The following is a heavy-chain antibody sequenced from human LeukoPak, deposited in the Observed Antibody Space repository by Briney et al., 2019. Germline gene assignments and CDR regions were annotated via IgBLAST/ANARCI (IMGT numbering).Heavy chain of an antibody. J-gene: IGHJ4*02. D-gene: IGHD6-19*01. CDR3: AREGIALGYFDY. Sequence: PGKSLRLSCAASGFTFSSYGMHWVRQAPGKGLEWVAVIWYDGSNKYYADSVEGRFTISRDNSKNTLYLQMNSLRAEDTAVYYCAREGIALGYFDYWGQGTLVTVSS. CDR1: GFTFSSYG. V-gene: IGHV3-33*08. CDR2: IWYDGSNK.